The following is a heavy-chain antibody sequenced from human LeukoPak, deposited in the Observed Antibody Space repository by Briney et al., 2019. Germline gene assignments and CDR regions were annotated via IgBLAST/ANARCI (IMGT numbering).Heavy chain of an antibody. J-gene: IGHJ5*02. V-gene: IGHV4-38-2*02. CDR2: IYHSGST. Sequence: SETLSLTCTVSGYSISSGYYWGWIRQPPGKGLEWIGSIYHSGSTYYNPSLKSRVTISVDTSKNQFSLELSSVTAADTAVYYCARAHYDYVWGSYRYPWFDPWGQGTLVTVS. CDR1: GYSISSGYY. CDR3: ARAHYDYVWGSYRYPWFDP. D-gene: IGHD3-16*02.